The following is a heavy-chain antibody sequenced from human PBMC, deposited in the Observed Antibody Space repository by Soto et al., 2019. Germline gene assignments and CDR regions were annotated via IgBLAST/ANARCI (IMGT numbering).Heavy chain of an antibody. CDR1: GFSFTNNW. Sequence: EIQLEESGGGLVQPGGSRRLSCEASGFSFTNNWMSWVRQAPGKGLEWLANIKQDGGETYYLESVKGRFSISRDNAMDSVYLQMSGLRAKETAVYYCARHGFHRDALDLWGQGTLVTVSS. V-gene: IGHV3-7*03. CDR3: ARHGFHRDALDL. CDR2: IKQDGGET. J-gene: IGHJ3*01. D-gene: IGHD2-2*03.